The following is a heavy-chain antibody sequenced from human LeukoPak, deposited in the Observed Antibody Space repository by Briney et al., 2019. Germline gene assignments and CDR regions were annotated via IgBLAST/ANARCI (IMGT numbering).Heavy chain of an antibody. V-gene: IGHV3-23*01. CDR2: ISGSGGST. CDR1: GFTFSSYA. Sequence: GGSLRLSCAASGFTFSSYAMSWVRQAPGKGLEWVSAISGSGGSTYYADSVKGRFTISRDNSKNTLYLQMNSLRAVDTAVYYCANIPAAGTSWSYYGMDVWGQGTTVTVSS. J-gene: IGHJ6*02. D-gene: IGHD6-13*01. CDR3: ANIPAAGTSWSYYGMDV.